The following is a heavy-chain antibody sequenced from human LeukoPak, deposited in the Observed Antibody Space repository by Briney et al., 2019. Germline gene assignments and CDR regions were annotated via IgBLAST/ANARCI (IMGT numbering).Heavy chain of an antibody. CDR3: VRDRERGGNGPIRH. J-gene: IGHJ1*01. CDR2: ITWNDGST. CDR1: GFTLHDYN. V-gene: IGHV3-43*01. Sequence: PGGSLRLSCATSGFTLHDYNMHWVRQAPGKGLEWVSHITWNDGSTYYADSVKGRFTISRDNSKNSLYLQMNSLRTDDTALYYCVRDRERGGNGPIRHWGQGTLVTVSP. D-gene: IGHD4-23*01.